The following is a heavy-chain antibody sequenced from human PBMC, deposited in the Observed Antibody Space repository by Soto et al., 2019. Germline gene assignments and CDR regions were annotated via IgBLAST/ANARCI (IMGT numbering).Heavy chain of an antibody. Sequence: QVQLVQSGAEVKKPGSSVKVSCKASGGTFSSYTISWVRQAPGQGLEWMGRIIPILGIANYGQKFQGRVTITADKSTNTAYMELGSLASEDTAVYYCAGGTGRRAGYYYYGMDVLGQGTTVTVSS. V-gene: IGHV1-69*02. D-gene: IGHD1-1*01. CDR1: GGTFSSYT. CDR3: AGGTGRRAGYYYYGMDV. CDR2: IIPILGIA. J-gene: IGHJ6*02.